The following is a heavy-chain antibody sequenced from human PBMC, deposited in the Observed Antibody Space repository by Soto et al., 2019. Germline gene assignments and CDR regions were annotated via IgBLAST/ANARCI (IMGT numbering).Heavy chain of an antibody. V-gene: IGHV4-61*03. CDR2: MYQSGRT. J-gene: IGHJ6*02. Sequence: SETLSLTCNVSGDSISVSGASISSFYWSWLRQSPEKGLEWIGHMYQSGRTTYNPSLKSRVTISLDMSHSHVSLKLSSVTAADTAVYYCARAERGRYCSGGSCYPRPYYYYGMDVWGQGTTVTVSS. CDR1: GDSISVSGASISSFY. CDR3: ARAERGRYCSGGSCYPRPYYYYGMDV. D-gene: IGHD2-15*01.